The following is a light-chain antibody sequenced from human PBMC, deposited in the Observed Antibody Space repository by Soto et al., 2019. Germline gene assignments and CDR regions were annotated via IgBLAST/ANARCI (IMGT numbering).Light chain of an antibody. CDR2: LNSDGSH. CDR1: SGHSSYA. J-gene: IGLJ3*02. Sequence: QSVLTQSASASASLGASVKLTCTLSSGHSSYAIAWHQQQPEKGPRYLMKLNSDGSHSKGDGIPDRFSGSSSGTERYLTISSLQSEDEADYYCQTWSTGIRVFGGGTKLTVL. V-gene: IGLV4-69*01. CDR3: QTWSTGIRV.